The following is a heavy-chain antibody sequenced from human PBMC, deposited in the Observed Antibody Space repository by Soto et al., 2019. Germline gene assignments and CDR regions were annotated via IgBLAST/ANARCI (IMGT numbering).Heavy chain of an antibody. CDR1: GYTFTSYA. Sequence: ASVKVSCKASGYTFTSYAMHCVRQAPGQRLEGMEWINAGNGNTKYSQKFQGRVTITRDTSASTAYMELSSLRSEDTAVYYCARGGGSTYYYGSGSYRGPNYGMDVWGQGTTVTVSS. J-gene: IGHJ6*02. D-gene: IGHD3-10*01. CDR2: INAGNGNT. V-gene: IGHV1-3*01. CDR3: ARGGGSTYYYGSGSYRGPNYGMDV.